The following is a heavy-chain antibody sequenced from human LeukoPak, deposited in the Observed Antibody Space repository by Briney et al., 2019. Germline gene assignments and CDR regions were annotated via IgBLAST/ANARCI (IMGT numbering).Heavy chain of an antibody. D-gene: IGHD3-10*01. CDR1: GYTFTSYD. CDR2: MNPNSGNT. CDR3: ARGGTMVRGVIIRYWFDP. Sequence: ASVKVSCKASGYTFTSYDINWVRQATGQGPEWMGWMNPNSGNTGYAQRFQGRVTMTRNTSISTAYMELSSLRSEDTAVYYCARGGTMVRGVIIRYWFDPWGQGTLVTVSS. V-gene: IGHV1-8*01. J-gene: IGHJ5*02.